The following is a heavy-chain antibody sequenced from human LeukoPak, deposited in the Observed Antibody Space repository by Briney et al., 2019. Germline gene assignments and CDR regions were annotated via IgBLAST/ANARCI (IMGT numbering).Heavy chain of an antibody. J-gene: IGHJ5*02. CDR1: GYTFTSYD. Sequence: ASVKVSCKASGYTFTSYDINWVRQATGQGLEWMGWMNPNSGNTGYAQKFQGRVTMTRNTSISTAYMELSSLRSEDTAVYYCAGVGLGYCSGGSCYGDWFDPWGQGTLVTVSS. CDR3: AGVGLGYCSGGSCYGDWFDP. CDR2: MNPNSGNT. D-gene: IGHD2-15*01. V-gene: IGHV1-8*01.